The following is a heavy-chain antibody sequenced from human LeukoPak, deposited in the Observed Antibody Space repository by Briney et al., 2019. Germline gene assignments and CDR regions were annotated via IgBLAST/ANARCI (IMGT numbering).Heavy chain of an antibody. CDR2: IMPISGTA. V-gene: IGHV1-69*01. CDR1: GGTFDSHA. J-gene: IGHJ1*01. D-gene: IGHD2-15*01. CDR3: ADRFCSGGSCYSTLAEYFQY. Sequence: GASMKVSCKASGGTFDSHAINWVRQAPGQGLEWMGGIMPISGTAKYAQKFQGRFTITADDSTSTAYMELTSLRSDDTAVYYCADRFCSGGSCYSTLAEYFQYWGQGTLVIVSS.